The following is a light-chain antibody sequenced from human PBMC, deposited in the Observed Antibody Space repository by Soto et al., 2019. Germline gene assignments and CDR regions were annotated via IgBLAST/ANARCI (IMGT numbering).Light chain of an antibody. J-gene: IGKJ1*01. CDR3: QQYNSYWT. CDR1: QSISSG. V-gene: IGKV1-5*03. Sequence: DIQMTQSPSTLSASVGDRVTITCLASQSISSGLAWYQQKPGKAPKVLIYKASSLDSGVPSRFSGSGSGTEFTLTISSLQPDDFATYYCQQYNSYWTFGQGTKVEIK. CDR2: KAS.